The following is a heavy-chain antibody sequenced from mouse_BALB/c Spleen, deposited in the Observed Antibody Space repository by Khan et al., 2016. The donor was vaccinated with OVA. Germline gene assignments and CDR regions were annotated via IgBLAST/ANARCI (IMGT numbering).Heavy chain of an antibody. V-gene: IGHV3-2*02. CDR1: GYSITSDYA. CDR2: ISYSGST. Sequence: EVQLQESGPGLVKPSQSLSLTCTVTGYSITSDYAWNWIRQFPGNKLEWRGYISYSGSTSYNPSLKSRISITRDTSKNQFFLQLNSVTTEDTATYYCARDSRGYAMDYWGQGTSVTVSS. J-gene: IGHJ4*01. D-gene: IGHD2-12*01. CDR3: ARDSRGYAMDY.